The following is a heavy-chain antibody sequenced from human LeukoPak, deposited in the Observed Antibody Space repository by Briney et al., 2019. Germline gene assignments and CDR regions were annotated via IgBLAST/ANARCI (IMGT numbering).Heavy chain of an antibody. D-gene: IGHD3-3*01. CDR3: ARERQTIFGVVISVYYFDY. Sequence: SETLSLTCTVSGVSISSGSYYWSWIRQPAGKGLEWIGRIYTSGSTNYNPSLKSRVTISVDTSKNQFSLKLSSVTAADTAVYYCARERQTIFGVVISVYYFDYWGQGTLVTVSS. J-gene: IGHJ4*02. V-gene: IGHV4-61*02. CDR2: IYTSGST. CDR1: GVSISSGSYY.